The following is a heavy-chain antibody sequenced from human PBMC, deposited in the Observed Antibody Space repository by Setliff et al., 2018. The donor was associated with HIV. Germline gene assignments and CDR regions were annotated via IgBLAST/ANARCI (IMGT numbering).Heavy chain of an antibody. CDR1: GGFLGGYY. CDR3: ARGPEGAVAATRYFYYYMDV. Sequence: SETLSLTCAVYGGFLGGYYWSCLRQSPGKGLEWIGEINRSGSTNYNPSLKSRVTIVLDTSKTQFSLKLTSVTAADTAVYYCARGPEGAVAATRYFYYYMDVWGKGTTVTVSS. CDR2: INRSGST. J-gene: IGHJ6*03. V-gene: IGHV4-34*01. D-gene: IGHD6-19*01.